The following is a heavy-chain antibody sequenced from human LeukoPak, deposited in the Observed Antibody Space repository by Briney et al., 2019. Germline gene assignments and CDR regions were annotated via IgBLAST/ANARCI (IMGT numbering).Heavy chain of an antibody. CDR1: GGSISSYY. Sequence: SETLSRTCTVSGGSISSYYWSWIRQPPGKGLEWIGYIYYSGSTNYNPSLKSRVTISVDTSKNQFSLKLSSVTAADTAVYYCARTWGSYFLYYWGQGTLVTVSS. D-gene: IGHD1-26*01. CDR2: IYYSGST. CDR3: ARTWGSYFLYY. V-gene: IGHV4-59*01. J-gene: IGHJ4*02.